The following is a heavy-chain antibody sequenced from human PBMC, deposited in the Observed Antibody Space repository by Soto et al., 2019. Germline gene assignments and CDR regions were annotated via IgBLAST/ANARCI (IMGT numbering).Heavy chain of an antibody. CDR1: GYTFINYF. Sequence: ASVKVSCKASGYTFINYFVHWVRQAPGQGLEWMGIINPSAISTSYAQKFQGRVTVTRDTSTSTVYMELTGLTSDDTAVYYCARESSSGRNFDNWGQGTLVTVSS. CDR3: ARESSSGRNFDN. J-gene: IGHJ4*02. D-gene: IGHD3-22*01. V-gene: IGHV1-46*01. CDR2: INPSAIST.